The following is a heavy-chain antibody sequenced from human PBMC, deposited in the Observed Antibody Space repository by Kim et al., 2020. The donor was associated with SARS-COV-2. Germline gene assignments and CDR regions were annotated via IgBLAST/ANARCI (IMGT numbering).Heavy chain of an antibody. D-gene: IGHD6-13*01. J-gene: IGHJ4*02. CDR3: AKRHAAAGYFFDS. V-gene: IGHV3-23*01. Sequence: YADSVKGRFTISRDNSKNTLYLQMNSLRAEDTAIYYCAKRHAAAGYFFDSWGLGTLVTVSS.